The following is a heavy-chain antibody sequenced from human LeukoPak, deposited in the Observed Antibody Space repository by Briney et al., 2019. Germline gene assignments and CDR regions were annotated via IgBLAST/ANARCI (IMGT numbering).Heavy chain of an antibody. Sequence: GESLKISCKGSGYSFTSYWIGWVRQMPGKGLEWMGIIYPGDSDTRYSPSFQGQVTISADKSISTAYLQWSSLKASDTAMYYCARLRGYCSGGSCQYYFDYWGQGTLVTVSS. CDR2: IYPGDSDT. J-gene: IGHJ4*02. CDR3: ARLRGYCSGGSCQYYFDY. CDR1: GYSFTSYW. D-gene: IGHD2-15*01. V-gene: IGHV5-51*01.